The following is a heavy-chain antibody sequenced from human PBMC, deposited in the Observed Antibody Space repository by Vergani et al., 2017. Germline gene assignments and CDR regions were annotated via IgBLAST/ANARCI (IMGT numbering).Heavy chain of an antibody. V-gene: IGHV3-21*01. J-gene: IGHJ4*02. CDR3: ARDLFXYDSSGYYSGFFDY. Sequence: EVQLVESGGGLVKPGGSLRLSCAASGFTFSSYSMNWVRQAPGKGLEWVSSISSSSSYRYYADSVKGRFTISRDNAKNSLYLQMNSLSAEDTAVYYCARDLFXYDSSGYYSGFFDYWGQGTLVTVSS. CDR1: GFTFSSYS. D-gene: IGHD3-22*01. CDR2: ISSSSSYR.